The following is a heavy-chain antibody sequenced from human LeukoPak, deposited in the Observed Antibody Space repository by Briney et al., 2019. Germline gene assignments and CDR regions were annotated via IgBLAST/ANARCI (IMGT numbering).Heavy chain of an antibody. Sequence: KPSETLSLTCTVSGGSISSSSYYWGWIRQPPGKGLEWIGSIYYSGSTYYNPSLKSRVTISVDTSKNQFSLKLSSVTAADTAVYYCARHGQLLSPFPFDYWGQGTLVTVSS. CDR1: GGSISSSSYY. V-gene: IGHV4-39*01. CDR2: IYYSGST. J-gene: IGHJ4*02. D-gene: IGHD2-2*01. CDR3: ARHGQLLSPFPFDY.